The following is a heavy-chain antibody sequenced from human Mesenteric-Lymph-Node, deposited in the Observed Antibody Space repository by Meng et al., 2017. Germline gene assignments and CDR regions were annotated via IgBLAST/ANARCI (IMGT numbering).Heavy chain of an antibody. V-gene: IGHV3-74*01. Sequence: GESLKISCIASGLTFRNHGMHWVRQAPGKGLVWVSRISTDGSSTYYADSVKSRFTISRDNAKNTVYLQMNSLRAEDTAVYYCARGLSGSYGRFDIWGHGTMVTVSS. CDR3: ARGLSGSYGRFDI. J-gene: IGHJ3*02. D-gene: IGHD1-26*01. CDR1: GLTFRNHG. CDR2: ISTDGSST.